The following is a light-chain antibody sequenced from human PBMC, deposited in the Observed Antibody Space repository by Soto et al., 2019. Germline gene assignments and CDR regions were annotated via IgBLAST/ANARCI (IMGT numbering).Light chain of an antibody. CDR2: SAS. J-gene: IGKJ1*01. V-gene: IGKV3-20*01. CDR1: QTVSSSY. Sequence: EIVLTQSPGTLSLSPGERATLSCMASQTVSSSYLSWYQQKPGQAPRLLIHSASSRATGIPDRFSGSGAGTDFTLTISRLEPEDFAVYYCQQYGSSLWTFGQGTKVEIK. CDR3: QQYGSSLWT.